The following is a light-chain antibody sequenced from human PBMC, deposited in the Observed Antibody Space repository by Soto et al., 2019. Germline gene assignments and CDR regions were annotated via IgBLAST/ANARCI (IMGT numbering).Light chain of an antibody. CDR3: QQYGSSPPFT. CDR2: GAS. Sequence: EIVLTQSPGTLSLSPGERATISCRASQSVSSSYLAWYQQKTGQAPRLLIYGASSRATGIPDRFIGSGSGTDFTLTISRLEPEDFAVYYCQQYGSSPPFTFGPGTKVDIK. V-gene: IGKV3-20*01. J-gene: IGKJ3*01. CDR1: QSVSSSY.